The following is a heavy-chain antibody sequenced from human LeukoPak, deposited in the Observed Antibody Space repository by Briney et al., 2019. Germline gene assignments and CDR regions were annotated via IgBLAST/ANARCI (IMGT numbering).Heavy chain of an antibody. CDR3: ARDYDSSGYSRYFDY. CDR2: INPNSGGT. D-gene: IGHD3-22*01. V-gene: IGHV1-2*02. CDR1: GYTFTGYY. Sequence: ASVKVSCKASGYTFTGYYMHWVRQAHGRGLEWMRWINPNSGGTNYAQKFQGRVTMTRDTSISTAYMELSRLRSDDTAVYYCARDYDSSGYSRYFDYWGQGTLVTVSS. J-gene: IGHJ4*02.